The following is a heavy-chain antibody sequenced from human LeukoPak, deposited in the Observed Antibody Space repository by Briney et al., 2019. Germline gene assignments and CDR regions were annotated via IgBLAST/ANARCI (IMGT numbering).Heavy chain of an antibody. V-gene: IGHV4-61*08. CDR2: IYYSGST. D-gene: IGHD7-27*01. J-gene: IGHJ4*02. CDR1: GGSISSGGYY. CDR3: ARDASSGDGQDY. Sequence: SQTLSLTCTVSGGSISSGGYYWSWIRQPPGKGLEWIGYIYYSGSTNYNPSLKSRVTISVDTSKNQFSLKLSSVTAADTAVYYCARDASSGDGQDYWGQGTLVTVSS.